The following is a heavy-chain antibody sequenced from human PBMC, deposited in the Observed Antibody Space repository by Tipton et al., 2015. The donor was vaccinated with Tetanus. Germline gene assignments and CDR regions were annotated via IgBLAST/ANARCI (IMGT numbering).Heavy chain of an antibody. CDR1: GYSFTSYW. Sequence: HLVQSGAEVKKPGESLRISCKGSGYSFTSYWISWVRQMPGKGLEWMGRIDPSDSYTNYSPSFQGHVTISADKSISTAYLQWSSLKASDPAMYYCAREQQLILSSPQDFDYWGQGTLVTVSS. CDR3: AREQQLILSSPQDFDY. V-gene: IGHV5-10-1*01. D-gene: IGHD6-13*01. J-gene: IGHJ4*02. CDR2: IDPSDSYT.